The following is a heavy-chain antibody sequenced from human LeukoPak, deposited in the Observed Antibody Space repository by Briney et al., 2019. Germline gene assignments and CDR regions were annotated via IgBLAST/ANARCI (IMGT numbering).Heavy chain of an antibody. CDR3: ASSGVSSTSCYLY. CDR2: IYPGDPDT. D-gene: IGHD2-2*01. J-gene: IGHJ4*02. V-gene: IGHV5-51*01. CDR1: GYSFTSYW. Sequence: GESLKISCKGSGYSFTSYWIGWVRQMPGKGLEWMGIIYPGDPDTRYSPSFQGQVTISADKSISTAYLQWSSLKASDTAMYYCASSGVSSTSCYLYWGQGTLVTVSS.